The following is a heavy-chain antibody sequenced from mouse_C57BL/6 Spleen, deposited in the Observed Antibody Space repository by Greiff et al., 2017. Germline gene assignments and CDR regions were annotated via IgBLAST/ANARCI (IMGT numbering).Heavy chain of an antibody. D-gene: IGHD2-1*01. V-gene: IGHV5-9*01. Sequence: DVHLVESGGGLVKPGGSLKLSCAASGFTFSSYTMSWVRQTPEKRLEWVATISGGGGNTYYPDSVKGRFTIARDNAKNPLYLQMSSLRAEDTAFYYCARHEKTGNYLYFDVWGTGTTVTVSS. CDR3: ARHEKTGNYLYFDV. CDR1: GFTFSSYT. J-gene: IGHJ1*03. CDR2: ISGGGGNT.